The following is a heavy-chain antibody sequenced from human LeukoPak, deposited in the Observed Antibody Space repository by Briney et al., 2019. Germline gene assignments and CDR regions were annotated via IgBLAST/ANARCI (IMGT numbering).Heavy chain of an antibody. CDR1: GFTFSNYA. CDR3: AREGDYYDSSGYISRRAFDI. D-gene: IGHD3-22*01. J-gene: IGHJ3*02. V-gene: IGHV3-23*01. Sequence: GGSLRLSCAASGFTFSNYAMSWVRQAPGKGLEWVSAISGSGGSTYYADSVKGRFTISRDNSKNTLYLQMNSLRAEDTAVYYCAREGDYYDSSGYISRRAFDIWGQGTMVTVSS. CDR2: ISGSGGST.